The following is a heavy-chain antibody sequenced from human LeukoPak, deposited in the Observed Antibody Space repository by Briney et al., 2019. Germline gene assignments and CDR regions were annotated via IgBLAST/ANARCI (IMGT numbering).Heavy chain of an antibody. J-gene: IGHJ4*02. CDR2: IRSKAYGGTT. CDR3: TRDPNYYDSKVYY. V-gene: IGHV3-49*03. CDR1: GFTFGDYA. D-gene: IGHD3-22*01. Sequence: GGSLRLSCTASGFTFGDYAMSWFRQAPGKGLEWVGFIRSKAYGGTTEYAASVKGRFTISRDDSKSIAYLQMNSPKTEDTAVYYCTRDPNYYDSKVYYWGQGTLVTVSS.